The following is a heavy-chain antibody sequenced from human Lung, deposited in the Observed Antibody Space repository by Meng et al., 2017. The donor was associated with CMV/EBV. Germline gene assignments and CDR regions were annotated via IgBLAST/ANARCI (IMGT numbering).Heavy chain of an antibody. D-gene: IGHD2-2*01. CDR1: GFTFSSYV. V-gene: IGHV3-21*01. CDR2: ISSSSSYI. Sequence: SXAASGFTFSSYVMNWVRQAPGKGLEWVSSISSSSSYIYYADSVKGRFTISRDNAKNSLYLQMNSLRAEDTAVYFCARDQGQERDIVVVQNYWGQGTXVTVSS. CDR3: ARDQGQERDIVVVQNY. J-gene: IGHJ4*02.